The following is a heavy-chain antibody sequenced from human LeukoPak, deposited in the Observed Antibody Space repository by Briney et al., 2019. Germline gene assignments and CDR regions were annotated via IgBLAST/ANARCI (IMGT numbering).Heavy chain of an antibody. J-gene: IGHJ4*02. CDR2: IRSSSDYI. Sequence: PGGSLRLSCAASGFTFSTYTMNWVRRAPGKGLEWVSSIRSSSDYIYYADSVKGRFTISRDDAKNSLYLQMNSLRAEDTAVYYCARDFSSGSFYGDYYFDYWGQGTLVTVSS. CDR3: ARDFSSGSFYGDYYFDY. CDR1: GFTFSTYT. V-gene: IGHV3-21*01. D-gene: IGHD1-26*01.